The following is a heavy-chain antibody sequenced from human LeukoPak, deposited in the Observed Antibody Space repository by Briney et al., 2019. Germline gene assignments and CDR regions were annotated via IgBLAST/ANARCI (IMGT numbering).Heavy chain of an antibody. Sequence: GGTLRLSCAASGFTFSSYGMSWVRQAPGKGLEWVSSISSSSSYIYYADSVKGRFTISRDNAKNSLYLQMNSLRAEDTAVYYCARGVRDDFWSGYFFSYYMDVWGKGTTVTVSS. CDR3: ARGVRDDFWSGYFFSYYMDV. J-gene: IGHJ6*03. CDR1: GFTFSSYG. V-gene: IGHV3-21*01. D-gene: IGHD3-3*01. CDR2: ISSSSSYI.